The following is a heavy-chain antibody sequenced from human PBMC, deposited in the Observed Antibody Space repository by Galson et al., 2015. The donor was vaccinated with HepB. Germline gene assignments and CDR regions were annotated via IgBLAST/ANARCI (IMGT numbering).Heavy chain of an antibody. Sequence: SLRLSCAASGFTFSSYAMSWVRQAPGKGLEWVSAISGSGGSTYYADSVKGRFTISRDNSKNTLYLQMNSLRAEDTAVYYCAKDNGDYDEGGWFDPWGQGTLVTVSS. CDR2: ISGSGGST. V-gene: IGHV3-23*01. CDR3: AKDNGDYDEGGWFDP. D-gene: IGHD4-17*01. CDR1: GFTFSSYA. J-gene: IGHJ5*02.